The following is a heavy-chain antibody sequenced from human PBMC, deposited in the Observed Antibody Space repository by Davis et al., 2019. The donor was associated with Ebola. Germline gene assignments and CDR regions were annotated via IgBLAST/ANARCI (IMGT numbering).Heavy chain of an antibody. J-gene: IGHJ3*02. Sequence: GGSLRLSCAASGFTFSSYSMNWVRQAPGKGLEWVSYISSSSSTIYYADSVKGRFTISRDNAKNSLYLQMNSLRAEDTALYYCAKETIFGVDGAFDIWGQGTMVTVSS. CDR2: ISSSSSTI. CDR3: AKETIFGVDGAFDI. D-gene: IGHD3-3*01. V-gene: IGHV3-48*04. CDR1: GFTFSSYS.